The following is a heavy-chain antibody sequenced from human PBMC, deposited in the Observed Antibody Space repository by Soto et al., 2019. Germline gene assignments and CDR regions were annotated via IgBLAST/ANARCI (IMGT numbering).Heavy chain of an antibody. Sequence: GGSLRLSCAASGFTFSSYSMNWVRQAPGKGLEWVSYISSSSSTIYYADSVKGRFTISRDNAKNSLYLQMNSLRAEDTAVYYCARDTEAEQWLRDAFDIWGQGTMVTVSS. CDR1: GFTFSSYS. CDR3: ARDTEAEQWLRDAFDI. J-gene: IGHJ3*02. CDR2: ISSSSSTI. V-gene: IGHV3-48*01. D-gene: IGHD6-19*01.